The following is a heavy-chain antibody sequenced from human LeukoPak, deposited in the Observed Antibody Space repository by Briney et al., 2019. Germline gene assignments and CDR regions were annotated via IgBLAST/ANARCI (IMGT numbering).Heavy chain of an antibody. Sequence: GASVKVSCKASGYTFTSYGINWVRQAPGQGLEWMGWISAYNGNTNYAQKLQGRFTMTTDTSTSTAYMELRSLRSDDTAVYYCARDPVVQYSGFPIKLTKNYGMDVWGQGTTVTVSS. V-gene: IGHV1-18*01. CDR2: ISAYNGNT. D-gene: IGHD5-12*01. CDR3: ARDPVVQYSGFPIKLTKNYGMDV. CDR1: GYTFTSYG. J-gene: IGHJ6*02.